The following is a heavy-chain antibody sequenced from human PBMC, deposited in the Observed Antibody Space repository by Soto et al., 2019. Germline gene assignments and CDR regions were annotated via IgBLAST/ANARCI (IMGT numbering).Heavy chain of an antibody. Sequence: QLHLRESGPGLVKPSETLSLTCTVSGGSITSSSYYWGWIRQPPGKGLEWIGSIYYSGGTYYNPSLKRRVTISVDTSKNQFSLKLSSVTAADTAVYYCATQEVGGSYVYTFDPWGQGTLVTVSS. V-gene: IGHV4-39*01. CDR1: GGSITSSSYY. J-gene: IGHJ5*02. CDR2: IYYSGGT. CDR3: ATQEVGGSYVYTFDP. D-gene: IGHD1-26*01.